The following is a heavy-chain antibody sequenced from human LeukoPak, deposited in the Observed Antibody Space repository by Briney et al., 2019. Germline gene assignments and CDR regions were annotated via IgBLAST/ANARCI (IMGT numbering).Heavy chain of an antibody. CDR3: ARDVWVGYYSSGMDV. CDR1: GFTFSSYE. J-gene: IGHJ6*02. D-gene: IGHD2-15*01. CDR2: ISSSGSTI. V-gene: IGHV3-48*03. Sequence: GGSLRLPCAASGFTFSSYEMNWVRQAPGKGLEWVSYISSSGSTIYYADSVKGRFTISRDNAKNSLYLQMNSLRAEDTAVYYCARDVWVGYYSSGMDVWGQGTTVTVSS.